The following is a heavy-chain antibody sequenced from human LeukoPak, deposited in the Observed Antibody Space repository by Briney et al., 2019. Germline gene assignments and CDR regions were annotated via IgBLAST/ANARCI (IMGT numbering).Heavy chain of an antibody. V-gene: IGHV4-59*01. J-gene: IGHJ4*02. Sequence: SETLSLTCTVSGGSISSYYWSWIRQPPGKGLEWIGYIYYSGSTNYNPSLKSRVTISVDTSKNQFSLKLSFVTAADTAVYYCARERRQLWSRILEYWGQGTLVTVSS. CDR1: GGSISSYY. D-gene: IGHD5-18*01. CDR3: ARERRQLWSRILEY. CDR2: IYYSGST.